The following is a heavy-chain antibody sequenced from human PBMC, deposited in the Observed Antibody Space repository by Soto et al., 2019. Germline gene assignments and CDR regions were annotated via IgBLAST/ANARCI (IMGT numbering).Heavy chain of an antibody. Sequence: SETLSLTCAVYGGSFSGYYWSWIRQPPGKGLEWIGEINHSGSTNYNPSLKSRVTISVDTSKNQFSLKLSSVTAADTAVYYCARGLNDYGAPNYFDYWGQGTLVTVSS. CDR1: GGSFSGYY. D-gene: IGHD4-17*01. CDR3: ARGLNDYGAPNYFDY. CDR2: INHSGST. V-gene: IGHV4-34*01. J-gene: IGHJ4*02.